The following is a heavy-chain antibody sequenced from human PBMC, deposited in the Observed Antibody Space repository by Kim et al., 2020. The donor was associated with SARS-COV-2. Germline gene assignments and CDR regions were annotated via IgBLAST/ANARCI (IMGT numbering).Heavy chain of an antibody. Sequence: SETLSLTCAVYGGSFSGYYWSWIRQPPGKGLEWIGEINHSGTTNYNPSLKSRVTISVDTTKNQFSLKLSTVTAADTAVYYCASDVPFAHHLLTPDAFDIWGQGTMVSVSS. J-gene: IGHJ3*02. CDR1: GGSFSGYY. V-gene: IGHV4-34*01. D-gene: IGHD2-2*01. CDR2: INHSGTT. CDR3: ASDVPFAHHLLTPDAFDI.